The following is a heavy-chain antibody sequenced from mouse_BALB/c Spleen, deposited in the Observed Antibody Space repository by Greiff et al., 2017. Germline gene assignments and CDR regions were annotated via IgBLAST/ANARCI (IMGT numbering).Heavy chain of an antibody. V-gene: IGHV5-17*02. Sequence: EVHLVESGGGLVQPGGSRKLSCAASGFTFSSFGMHWVRQAPEKGLEWVAYISSGSSTIYSADTVKGRFTLSRDNPKNTLFLQMTSLRSEDTAMYYCARSLVRGYAMDYWGQGTSVTVSS. J-gene: IGHJ4*01. CDR1: GFTFSSFG. CDR2: ISSGSSTI. D-gene: IGHD6-2*01. CDR3: ARSLVRGYAMDY.